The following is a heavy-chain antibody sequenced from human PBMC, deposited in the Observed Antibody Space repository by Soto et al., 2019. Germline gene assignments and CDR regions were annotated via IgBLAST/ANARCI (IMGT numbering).Heavy chain of an antibody. Sequence: PGGSLRLSCAASGFTFSSYSMNWVRQAPGKGLEWVSYISSSSSTIYYADSVKGRFTISRDNAKNSLYLQMNSLRAEDTAVYYCARDQNTTGTTLGDDDYWGQGTLVTSPQ. D-gene: IGHD1-1*01. V-gene: IGHV3-48*01. CDR1: GFTFSSYS. CDR2: ISSSSSTI. J-gene: IGHJ4*02. CDR3: ARDQNTTGTTLGDDDY.